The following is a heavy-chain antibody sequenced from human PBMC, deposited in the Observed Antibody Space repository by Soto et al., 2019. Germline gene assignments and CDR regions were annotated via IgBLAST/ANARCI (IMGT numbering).Heavy chain of an antibody. J-gene: IGHJ4*02. CDR3: ARGSRYCSGGSCYSGLDY. V-gene: IGHV3-21*01. CDR1: GFTFSSYS. Sequence: LRLSCAASGFTFSSYSMNWVRQAPGKGLEWVSSISSSSSYIYYADSVKGRFTISRDNAKNSLYLQMNSLRAEDTAVYYCARGSRYCSGGSCYSGLDYWGKGTRVTAPQ. CDR2: ISSSSSYI. D-gene: IGHD2-15*01.